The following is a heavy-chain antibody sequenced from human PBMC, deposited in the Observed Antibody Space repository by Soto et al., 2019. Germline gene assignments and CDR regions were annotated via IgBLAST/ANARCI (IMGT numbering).Heavy chain of an antibody. CDR2: IKQDGSEK. D-gene: IGHD6-19*01. CDR3: ARIAVAGRPIDY. V-gene: IGHV3-7*01. CDR1: AFTFSSHW. Sequence: HPGGSPRLSCAASAFTFSSHWMSWVRQAPGKGLEWVASIKQDGSEKYYVDSVRGRFTISRDNTKNSLYLQMNSLRAEDTAVYYCARIAVAGRPIDYWGQGTLVTVSS. J-gene: IGHJ4*02.